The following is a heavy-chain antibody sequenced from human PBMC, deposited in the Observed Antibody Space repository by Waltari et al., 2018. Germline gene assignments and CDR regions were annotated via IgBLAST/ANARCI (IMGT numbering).Heavy chain of an antibody. CDR2: IIPIFGTA. Sequence: QVQLVQSGAEVKKPGSSVKVSCKASGGTFSSHAISWVRQAPGQGLEWMGGIIPIFGTANYAQKFQGRVTITTDESTSTAYMELSSLRSEDTAVYYCAKAYRGSPGEVDYWGQGTLVTVSS. CDR3: AKAYRGSPGEVDY. V-gene: IGHV1-69*05. D-gene: IGHD1-26*01. CDR1: GGTFSSHA. J-gene: IGHJ4*02.